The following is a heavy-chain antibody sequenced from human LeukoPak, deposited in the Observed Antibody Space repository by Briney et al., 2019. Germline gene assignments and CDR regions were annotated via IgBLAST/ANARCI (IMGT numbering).Heavy chain of an antibody. V-gene: IGHV3-21*01. CDR2: ISSSSSYI. CDR1: GFTFSSYS. CDR3: ARVHGGNFDY. D-gene: IGHD4-23*01. Sequence: GGSLRLSCAASGFTFSSYSMNWVRQAPGKGLEWVSSISSSSSYIYYADSVKGRFTISRNNAKNSLYLQMNSLRAEDTAVYYCARVHGGNFDYWGQGTLVTVSS. J-gene: IGHJ4*02.